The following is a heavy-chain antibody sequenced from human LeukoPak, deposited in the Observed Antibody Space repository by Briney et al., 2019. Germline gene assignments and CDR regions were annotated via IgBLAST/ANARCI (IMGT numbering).Heavy chain of an antibody. D-gene: IGHD4-17*01. CDR3: ARGGIYGAIPPFWYFDY. J-gene: IGHJ4*02. Sequence: SETLSLTCAVYGGSFSGYYWSWIRQPPGKGLEWIGEINHSGSTNHNPSLKSRVTISVDTSKNQFSLKLSSVTAADTAVYYCARGGIYGAIPPFWYFDYWGQGTLVTVSS. CDR2: INHSGST. CDR1: GGSFSGYY. V-gene: IGHV4-34*01.